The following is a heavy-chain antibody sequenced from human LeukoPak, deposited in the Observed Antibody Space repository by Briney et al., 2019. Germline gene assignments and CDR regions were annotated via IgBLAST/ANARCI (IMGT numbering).Heavy chain of an antibody. CDR2: ISSSSTSI. D-gene: IGHD4-11*01. CDR3: AREIYSNYQGDGLDV. CDR1: GTSLNIYT. J-gene: IGHJ6*02. V-gene: IGHV3-21*01. Sequence: GGSLRLSCAASGTSLNIYTMSWVRQAPGKGLEWVSTISSSSTSIYYADSVKGRFTISRENAKNSLHLQMNSVRAGDTAVYYCAREIYSNYQGDGLDVWGQGTTVTVSS.